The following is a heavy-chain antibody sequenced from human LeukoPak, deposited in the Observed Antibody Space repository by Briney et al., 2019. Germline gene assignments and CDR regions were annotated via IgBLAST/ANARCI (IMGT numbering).Heavy chain of an antibody. CDR1: GGSFSGYY. J-gene: IGHJ4*02. CDR2: INHSGST. Sequence: SETLSLTCAVYGGSFSGYYWSWIRQPPGKGLEWIGEINHSGSTNYNPSLKSRVTISVDTSKNQFSLKLSSVTAADTAVYYCAKRNDSSGSLYFDYWGQGTPVTVSS. V-gene: IGHV4-34*01. D-gene: IGHD3-22*01. CDR3: AKRNDSSGSLYFDY.